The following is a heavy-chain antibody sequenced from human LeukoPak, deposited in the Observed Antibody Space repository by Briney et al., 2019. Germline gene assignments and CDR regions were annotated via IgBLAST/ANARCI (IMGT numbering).Heavy chain of an antibody. J-gene: IGHJ5*02. V-gene: IGHV4-59*11. Sequence: SETLSLTCTVSGASISSHYWCWIRQSPGTGLEWIGDIYYRRSTTYNPSLKSRLSISLDTSRNQFSLNLSSVTAADTAVYYCAKLEVGRFDPWGQGILVTVSS. CDR2: IYYRRST. D-gene: IGHD7-27*01. CDR1: GASISSHY. CDR3: AKLEVGRFDP.